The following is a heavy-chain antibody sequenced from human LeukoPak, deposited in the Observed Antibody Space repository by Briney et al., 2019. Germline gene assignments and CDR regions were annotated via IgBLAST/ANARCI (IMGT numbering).Heavy chain of an antibody. CDR2: ISSSSSYI. Sequence: AGGSQRLSCAASGFTFSSYSMNWVRQAPGKGLEWVSSISSSSSYIYYADSVKGRFTISRDNAKNSLYLQMNSLRAEDTAVYYCARDNTIFGVVRYYFDYWGQGTLVTVSS. CDR1: GFTFSSYS. CDR3: ARDNTIFGVVRYYFDY. V-gene: IGHV3-21*01. J-gene: IGHJ4*02. D-gene: IGHD3-3*01.